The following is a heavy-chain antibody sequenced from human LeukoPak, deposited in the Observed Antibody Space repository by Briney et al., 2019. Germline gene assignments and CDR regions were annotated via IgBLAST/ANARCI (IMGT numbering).Heavy chain of an antibody. CDR3: ARDPRSEAMETRDY. CDR1: RFMFSDFY. CDR2: ISSSGINI. Sequence: GGSLRLSCAASRFMFSDFYMTWIRQAPGKGLEWVAYISSSGINIYYADSVKGRFTISRDNAKNSLSLQMTSLRAEDTAVYYCARDPRSEAMETRDYWGQGTLVTVSS. J-gene: IGHJ4*02. V-gene: IGHV3-11*01. D-gene: IGHD5-18*01.